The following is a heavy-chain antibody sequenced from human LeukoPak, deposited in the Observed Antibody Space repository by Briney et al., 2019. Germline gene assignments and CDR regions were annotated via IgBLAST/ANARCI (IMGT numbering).Heavy chain of an antibody. Sequence: SETLSLTCAVYGGSFSGYYWSWIRQPPGKGLEWIGEINHSGSTNYNPSLKSRVTISVDTSKNQFSLKLSSVTAADTAVYYCARDQMPRAFDIWGQGTMVTVSS. J-gene: IGHJ3*02. D-gene: IGHD2-2*01. V-gene: IGHV4-34*09. CDR3: ARDQMPRAFDI. CDR2: INHSGST. CDR1: GGSFSGYY.